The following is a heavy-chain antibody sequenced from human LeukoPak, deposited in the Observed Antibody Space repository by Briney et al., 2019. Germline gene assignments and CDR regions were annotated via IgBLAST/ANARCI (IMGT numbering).Heavy chain of an antibody. CDR1: GYTFTGYY. D-gene: IGHD4-17*01. CDR2: INPNSGGT. CDR3: ARGPATVIHDNWFDP. J-gene: IGHJ5*02. V-gene: IGHV1-2*04. Sequence: ASVKVSCTASGYTFTGYYMHWVRQAPGQGLEWMGWINPNSGGTNYAQKFQGWVTMTRDTSISTAYMELSRLRSDDTAVYYCARGPATVIHDNWFDPWGQGTLVTVSS.